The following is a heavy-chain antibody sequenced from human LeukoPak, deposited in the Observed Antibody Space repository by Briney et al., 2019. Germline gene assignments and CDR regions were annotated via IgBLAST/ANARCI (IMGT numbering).Heavy chain of an antibody. CDR2: IYYSGST. D-gene: IGHD3-10*01. Sequence: SETLSLTCNVSGGSLSSVGYYWSWTRHHPGKGLEWIGYIYYSGSTYYNPSPKRRVTISVDTSKNQFSLKLSSVTAADTAVYYCASGLKYGSGSYYSYWGQGTLVTVSS. CDR3: ASGLKYGSGSYYSY. CDR1: GGSLSSVGYY. V-gene: IGHV4-31*03. J-gene: IGHJ4*02.